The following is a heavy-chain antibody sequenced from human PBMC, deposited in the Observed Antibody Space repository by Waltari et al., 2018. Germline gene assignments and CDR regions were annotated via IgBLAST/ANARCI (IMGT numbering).Heavy chain of an antibody. Sequence: EVQLVESGGGLVQPGGSLRLSCAASGFTFSSYSMNWVRQAPGKGLEWVSYISSSSSTISYADSVKCRFTISRDNAKNSLYLQMNSLRAEDTAVYYCARDRYSSSSPLHYYYGMDVWGQGTTVTVSS. CDR3: ARDRYSSSSPLHYYYGMDV. CDR2: ISSSSSTI. D-gene: IGHD6-6*01. V-gene: IGHV3-48*01. CDR1: GFTFSSYS. J-gene: IGHJ6*02.